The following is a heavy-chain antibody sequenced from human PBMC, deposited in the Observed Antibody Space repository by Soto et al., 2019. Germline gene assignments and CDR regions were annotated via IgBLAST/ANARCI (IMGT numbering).Heavy chain of an antibody. D-gene: IGHD3-10*01. J-gene: IGHJ6*02. CDR3: ARLEGTMVRGVIFRYYYYGMDV. CDR2: ISAYNGNT. Sequence: ASVKVSCKASGYTFTSYGISWVRQAPGQGLEWMGWISAYNGNTNYAQKLQGRVTMTTDTSTSTAYMELRSLRSDDTAVYYCARLEGTMVRGVIFRYYYYGMDVWGQGTTVTVSS. CDR1: GYTFTSYG. V-gene: IGHV1-18*01.